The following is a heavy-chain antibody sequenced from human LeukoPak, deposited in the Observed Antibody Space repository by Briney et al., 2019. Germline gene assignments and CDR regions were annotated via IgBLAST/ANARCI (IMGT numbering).Heavy chain of an antibody. CDR2: IYYSGST. CDR3: ARAKYSSLLFDY. D-gene: IGHD6-6*01. Sequence: SETLSLTCTVSGGSISSYYWSWIRQPPGKGLEWIGYIYYSGSTNYNPSLKCRVTISVDTSKNQFSLKLSSVTAADTAVYYCARAKYSSLLFDYWGQGTLVTVSS. J-gene: IGHJ4*02. CDR1: GGSISSYY. V-gene: IGHV4-59*01.